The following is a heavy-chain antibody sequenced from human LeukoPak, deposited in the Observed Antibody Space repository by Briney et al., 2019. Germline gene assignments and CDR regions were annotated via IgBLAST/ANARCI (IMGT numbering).Heavy chain of an antibody. CDR3: ARTNYYDISGYDY. D-gene: IGHD3-22*01. Sequence: GGSLRLSCAASGFTFSSYEMNWVRQAPRKGLEWVSYISSSGNTIYYADSVKGRFTISRDNAKNSLYLQMNSLRAEDTALYYCARTNYYDISGYDYWGQGTLVTVSS. V-gene: IGHV3-48*03. J-gene: IGHJ4*02. CDR1: GFTFSSYE. CDR2: ISSSGNTI.